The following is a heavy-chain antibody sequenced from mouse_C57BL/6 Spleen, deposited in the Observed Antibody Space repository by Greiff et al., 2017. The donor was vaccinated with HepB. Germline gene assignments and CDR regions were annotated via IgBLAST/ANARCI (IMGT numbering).Heavy chain of an antibody. V-gene: IGHV1-50*01. D-gene: IGHD1-1*01. CDR1: GYTFTSYW. CDR2: IDPSDSYT. Sequence: QVQLQQPGAELVKPGASVKLSCKASGYTFTSYWMQWVKQRPGQGLEWIGEIDPSDSYTNYNQKFKGKATLTVDTSSSTAYMQLSSLTSEDSAVYYCARGYYGSSYWFAYWGQGTLVTVSA. J-gene: IGHJ3*01. CDR3: ARGYYGSSYWFAY.